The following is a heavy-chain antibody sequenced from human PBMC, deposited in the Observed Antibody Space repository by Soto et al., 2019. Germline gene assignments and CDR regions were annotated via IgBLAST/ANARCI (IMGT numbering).Heavy chain of an antibody. V-gene: IGHV4-31*03. J-gene: IGHJ4*02. Sequence: PSETLSLTCTVSGGSISSAAYYWSWIRQHPGKGLEWIGYISHSGSTYYNPSLKSRVIISVDTSRNQFSLSLTSVTAADTAVYYFARAILLGYCSSTSCPSHFDYWGQGTLVTVSS. CDR1: GGSISSAAYY. CDR2: ISHSGST. CDR3: ARAILLGYCSSTSCPSHFDY. D-gene: IGHD2-2*01.